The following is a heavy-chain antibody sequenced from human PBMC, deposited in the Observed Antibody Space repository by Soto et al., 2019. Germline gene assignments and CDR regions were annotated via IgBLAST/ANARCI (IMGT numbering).Heavy chain of an antibody. CDR2: ISGSGGST. CDR1: GFTFSSYA. J-gene: IGHJ4*02. D-gene: IGHD2-2*01. Sequence: GGSLRLSCVASGFTFSSYAMSWVRQAPGKGLEWVSAISGSGGSTYYADSVKGRFTISRDNSKNTLYLQMNSLRAEDTAVYYCAKGSQYQLLRRFDYWGQGTLVTVSS. V-gene: IGHV3-23*01. CDR3: AKGSQYQLLRRFDY.